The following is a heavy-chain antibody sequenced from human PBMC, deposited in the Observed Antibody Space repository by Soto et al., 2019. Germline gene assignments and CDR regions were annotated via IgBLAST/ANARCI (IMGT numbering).Heavy chain of an antibody. CDR1: GYIFTNYA. V-gene: IGHV1-3*01. CDR2: INVGTGNT. D-gene: IGHD2-21*02. Sequence: GASVKVSCKASGYIFTNYAIHWVRQAPGQRLEWVGWINVGTGNTKYSQNFQGRVTITRDTSATTAYMELSSLRSEDTAAYYCARGAGYCSGDCWNDYYYAMDVWGQGTTVTVSS. CDR3: ARGAGYCSGDCWNDYYYAMDV. J-gene: IGHJ6*02.